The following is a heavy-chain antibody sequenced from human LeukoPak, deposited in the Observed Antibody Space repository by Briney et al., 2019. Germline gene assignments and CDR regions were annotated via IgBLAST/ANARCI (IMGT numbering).Heavy chain of an antibody. V-gene: IGHV3-7*01. CDR3: ARGYYDSNAQLFDY. CDR1: GVTFSSYW. Sequence: PGGSLRLSCAASGVTFSSYWMSWVRQAPGKGLEWVANIKHDASEKYFMESLKGRFTISRDNAKNSLYLQMNSLRAEDTAVYFCARGYYDSNAQLFDYWGQGTLGTVSS. CDR2: IKHDASEK. J-gene: IGHJ4*02. D-gene: IGHD3-22*01.